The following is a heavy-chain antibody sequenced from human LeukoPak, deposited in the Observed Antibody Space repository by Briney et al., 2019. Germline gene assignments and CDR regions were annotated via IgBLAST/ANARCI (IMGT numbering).Heavy chain of an antibody. V-gene: IGHV3-30*04. CDR2: ISYDGSNK. CDR3: ARDGVPMVRGVNYFDY. J-gene: IGHJ4*02. CDR1: GFTFSSYA. D-gene: IGHD3-10*01. Sequence: GGSLRLSCAASGFTFSSYAMHWVRQAPGKGLEWVAVISYDGSNKYYADSVKGRFTISRDNSKNTLYLQMNSLRAEDTAVYYCARDGVPMVRGVNYFDYWGQGTLVTVSS.